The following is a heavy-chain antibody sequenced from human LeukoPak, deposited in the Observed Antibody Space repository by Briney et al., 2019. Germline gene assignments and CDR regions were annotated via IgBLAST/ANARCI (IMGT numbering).Heavy chain of an antibody. CDR3: ARRVGRYFGERAYYYNYMDV. D-gene: IGHD3-10*01. Sequence: SETLSLTCTVSGGSIRSTTYYWGWIRQPPGKGLEWIGSIYYSGNTYYSPSLMSRVTISVDTSKNQFSLKLSSVTAADTAVYYCARRVGRYFGERAYYYNYMDVWAKGTTVTISS. V-gene: IGHV4-39*07. J-gene: IGHJ6*03. CDR2: IYYSGNT. CDR1: GGSIRSTTYY.